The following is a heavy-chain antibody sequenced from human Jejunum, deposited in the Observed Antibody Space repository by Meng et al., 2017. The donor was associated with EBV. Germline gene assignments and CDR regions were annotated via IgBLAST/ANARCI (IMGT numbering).Heavy chain of an antibody. CDR1: GYLFTGYY. CDR3: ARDHSSSFYGANI. CDR2: IDPNTGDK. D-gene: IGHD2-2*01. J-gene: IGHJ4*02. Sequence: QVQRVQSGAEGKKPGASVRVSCKASGYLFTGYYIQWVRPAPGQGLEWMGRIDPNTGDKNYAQKFQGRVTMTRATSIGTAFMELSRLTSDDTAVYYCARDHSSSFYGANIWGQGTLVTVSS. V-gene: IGHV1-2*06.